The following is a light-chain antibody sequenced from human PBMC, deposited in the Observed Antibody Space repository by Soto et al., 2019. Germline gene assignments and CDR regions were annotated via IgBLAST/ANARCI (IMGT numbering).Light chain of an antibody. CDR3: QQSYSTLFT. V-gene: IGKV1-39*01. Sequence: DIRMTQSPSSLSASVGDRVTITCRASQSLSSYLNWYQQKPGKAPKLLLFATCSLQSGVPSRFSGSGSGTDFTLTISSLQPADFATYYCQQSYSTLFTFGPGTKVDIK. CDR2: ATC. J-gene: IGKJ3*01. CDR1: QSLSSY.